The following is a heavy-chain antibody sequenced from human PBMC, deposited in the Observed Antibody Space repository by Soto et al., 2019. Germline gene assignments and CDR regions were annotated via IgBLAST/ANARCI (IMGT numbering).Heavy chain of an antibody. V-gene: IGHV1-18*01. CDR1: GYTFTSYG. J-gene: IGHJ4*02. CDR3: ARGDWWGGY. CDR2: ISAYNGNT. D-gene: IGHD2-8*02. Sequence: QVQLVQSGAEVKKPGASVKVSCKASGYTFTSYGISWVRQAPGQGLEWMGWISAYNGNTNYAQKPQXXXNXXTDTSTSTAYRELRSLRPDDTAVYYCARGDWWGGYWGQGTLVTVSS.